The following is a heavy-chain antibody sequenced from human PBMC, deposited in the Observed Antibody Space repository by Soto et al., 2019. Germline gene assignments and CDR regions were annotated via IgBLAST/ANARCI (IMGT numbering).Heavy chain of an antibody. CDR3: ARDDYGDYGDY. D-gene: IGHD4-17*01. V-gene: IGHV3-48*01. CDR2: ISSSSSTI. CDR1: GFTFSRDS. J-gene: IGHJ4*02. Sequence: HPGGSLRLSCAASGFTFSRDSMNWVRQAPGKGLEWVSYISSSSSTIYYADSVKGRFTISRDNAKNSLYLQMNSLRAEDTAVYYCARDDYGDYGDYWGQGTLVTVSS.